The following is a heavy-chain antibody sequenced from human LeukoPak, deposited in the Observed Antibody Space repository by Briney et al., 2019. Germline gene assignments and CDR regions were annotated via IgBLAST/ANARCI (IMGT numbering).Heavy chain of an antibody. V-gene: IGHV3-74*01. Sequence: GGSLRLSCAASGFTFSTDWMHWVRQTPGRGLVWVSRINGDGSSTSYADSVRGRFTISRDNAKNTVYLQMNSLRAEDTAVYYCAKDLLSPIALRLFDYWGQGTLVTVSS. D-gene: IGHD5-12*01. CDR1: GFTFSTDW. CDR3: AKDLLSPIALRLFDY. J-gene: IGHJ4*02. CDR2: INGDGSST.